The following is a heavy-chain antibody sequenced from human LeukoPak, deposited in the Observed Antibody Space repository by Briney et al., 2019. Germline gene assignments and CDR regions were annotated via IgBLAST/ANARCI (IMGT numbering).Heavy chain of an antibody. J-gene: IGHJ4*02. Sequence: SETLSLTCTVSGGSISSYYWSWIRQPPGKGLEWIGYIYYSGSTNYNPSLKSRVTISVDTSKNQFSLKLSSVTAADTAVYYCARLRFFYDYGGSYYFDYWGQGTLVTVSS. CDR1: GGSISSYY. D-gene: IGHD4-23*01. CDR3: ARLRFFYDYGGSYYFDY. V-gene: IGHV4-59*08. CDR2: IYYSGST.